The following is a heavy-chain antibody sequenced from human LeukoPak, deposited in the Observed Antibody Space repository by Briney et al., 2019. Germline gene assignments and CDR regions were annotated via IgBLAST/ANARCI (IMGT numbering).Heavy chain of an antibody. CDR1: GYTFTSYY. CDR3: ARPIAEYYYGLFSH. J-gene: IGHJ4*02. V-gene: IGHV1-2*02. Sequence: ASVKVSCKASGYTFTSYYIHWVRQAPGQGLEWLGWINPNNGGTNYAQKFQGRVTMTRDTSITTVYMDLSSLRSDDTAVYYCARPIAEYYYGLFSHWGQGTLVTVSS. CDR2: INPNNGGT. D-gene: IGHD3-10*01.